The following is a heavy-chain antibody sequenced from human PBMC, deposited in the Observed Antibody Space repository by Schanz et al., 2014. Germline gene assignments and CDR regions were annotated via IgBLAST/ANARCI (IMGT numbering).Heavy chain of an antibody. V-gene: IGHV4-31*03. CDR1: GGSFSSGGYY. CDR2: IYYSGST. J-gene: IGHJ3*02. D-gene: IGHD4-17*01. CDR3: ARDRGHGDLPGDI. Sequence: QVQLQESGPGLVKPSQTLSLTCTVSGGSFSSGGYYWSWIRQHPGKGLEWIGYIYYSGSTYYNPSLKSRVTISVDTSKNQFSLNLSSATAADTAVYYCARDRGHGDLPGDIWGQGTMVTVSS.